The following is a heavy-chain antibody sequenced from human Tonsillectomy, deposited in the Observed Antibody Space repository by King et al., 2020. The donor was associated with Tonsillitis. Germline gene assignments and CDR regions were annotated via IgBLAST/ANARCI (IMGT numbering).Heavy chain of an antibody. D-gene: IGHD3-3*01. CDR3: ARGFGDFWTVYYYYMDV. V-gene: IGHV4-61*02. CDR2: IYTSGST. CDR1: GGSISSGSYY. Sequence: QVQLQESGPGLVKPSQTLSLTCTVSGGSISSGSYYWSWIRQPAGKGLEWIGRIYTSGSTNYNPSLKSRVTISVDTSKNQFSLKLSSVTAADTAVYYCARGFGDFWTVYYYYMDVWGKGTTVTVSS. J-gene: IGHJ6*03.